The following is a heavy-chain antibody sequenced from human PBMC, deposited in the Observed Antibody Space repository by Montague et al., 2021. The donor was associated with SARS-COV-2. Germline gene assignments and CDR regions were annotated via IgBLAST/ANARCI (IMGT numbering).Heavy chain of an antibody. D-gene: IGHD2-21*02. CDR1: GDSVSSNIAI. V-gene: IGHV6-1*01. CDR2: TYYRSKWYN. CDR3: ARAYCGGYCYCYWYFDL. Sequence: CAISGDSVSSNIAIWNWIRQSPSRGLEWLGRTYYRSKWYNDYAVSVKSRVIINPDTSNNRISLQLNSVTPEDTAVYYCARAYCGGYCYCYWYFDLWGRGTLVTVSS. J-gene: IGHJ2*01.